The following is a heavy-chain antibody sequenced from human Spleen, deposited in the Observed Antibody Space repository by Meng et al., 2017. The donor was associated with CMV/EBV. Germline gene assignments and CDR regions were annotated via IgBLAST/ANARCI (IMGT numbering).Heavy chain of an antibody. CDR2: IYSGGSST. D-gene: IGHD2-8*02. J-gene: IGHJ4*02. CDR3: AKGAGGY. CDR1: GFTFRSYA. V-gene: IGHV3-23*03. Sequence: SLRLSCAASGFTFRSYAMSWVRQAPGKGLEWVSVIYSGGSSTYYADSVKGRFTISRDNSKNTLYLQMNSLRAEDTAVYYCAKGAGGYWGQGTLVTVSS.